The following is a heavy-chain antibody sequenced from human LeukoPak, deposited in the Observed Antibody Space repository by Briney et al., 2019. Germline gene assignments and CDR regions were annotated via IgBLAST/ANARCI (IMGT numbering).Heavy chain of an antibody. CDR3: ARGRDGYNRIDY. D-gene: IGHD5-24*01. CDR2: IYYSGST. CDR1: GGSISSYY. J-gene: IGHJ4*02. V-gene: IGHV4-59*01. Sequence: SETLSLTCTVSGGSISSYYWSWIRQPPGKGLEWIGYIYYSGSTNYNPSLKSRVTISVDTSKNQFSLKPSSVTAADTAVYYCARGRDGYNRIDYWGQGTPVTVSS.